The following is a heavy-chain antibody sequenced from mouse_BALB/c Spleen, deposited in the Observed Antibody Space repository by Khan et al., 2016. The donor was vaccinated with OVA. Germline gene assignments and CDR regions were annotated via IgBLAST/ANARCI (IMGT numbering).Heavy chain of an antibody. CDR3: ARHNYVPFAY. CDR1: GFTFSTYA. J-gene: IGHJ3*01. D-gene: IGHD2-1*01. CDR2: INTGGDYI. Sequence: EVELVESGGDLVKPGGSLKLSCAASGFTFSTYAMSWVRQTPDKRLEWVATINTGGDYIYYPDSVKGRFTISRDNAKNTLYLQMSSMRSEDTAMYYCARHNYVPFAYWGHGTLVPVS. V-gene: IGHV5-6*01.